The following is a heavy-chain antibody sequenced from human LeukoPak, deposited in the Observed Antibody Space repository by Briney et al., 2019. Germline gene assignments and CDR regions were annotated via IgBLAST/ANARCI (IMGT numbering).Heavy chain of an antibody. Sequence: ASVKVSCKVSGYTLTELSMHWVRQAPGKGLEWMGGFDPEDGETIYAQKFQGRVTMTEDTSTDTAYMELSSLSSEDTAVYYCATGWDSSGYYYPFDYWGQGTLVTVSS. CDR3: ATGWDSSGYYYPFDY. D-gene: IGHD3-22*01. CDR2: FDPEDGET. J-gene: IGHJ4*02. CDR1: GYTLTELS. V-gene: IGHV1-24*01.